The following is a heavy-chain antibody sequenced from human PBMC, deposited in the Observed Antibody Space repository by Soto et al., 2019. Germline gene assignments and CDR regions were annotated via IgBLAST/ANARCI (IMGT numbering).Heavy chain of an antibody. Sequence: QVQLVESGGGVVQPGRSLRLSCAASGFNFSSYVMHWVRQAPGKGLEWVAVIWYDGGNKNYADSVKGRFTISRDNSKNSLYLKMNSLRAEDRAVYYCARDGQWLPRDGLRSSYYFDYWGQGTLVTVSS. CDR2: IWYDGGNK. D-gene: IGHD6-19*01. J-gene: IGHJ4*02. V-gene: IGHV3-33*01. CDR3: ARDGQWLPRDGLRSSYYFDY. CDR1: GFNFSSYV.